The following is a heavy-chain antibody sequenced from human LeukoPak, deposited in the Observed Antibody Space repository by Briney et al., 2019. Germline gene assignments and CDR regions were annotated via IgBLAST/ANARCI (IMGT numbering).Heavy chain of an antibody. CDR1: GYSISSGYY. CDR3: ARAYADAFDI. D-gene: IGHD4-17*01. J-gene: IGHJ3*02. CDR2: IYYSGST. V-gene: IGHV4-59*01. Sequence: PSETLSLTCTVSGYSISSGYYWGWIRQPPGKGLEWIGYIYYSGSTNYNPSLESRVTISVDTSKNQFSLKLSSVTAADTAVYYCARAYADAFDIWGQGTTVTVPS.